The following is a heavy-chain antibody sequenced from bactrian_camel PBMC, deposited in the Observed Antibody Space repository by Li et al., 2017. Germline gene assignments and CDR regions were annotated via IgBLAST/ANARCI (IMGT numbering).Heavy chain of an antibody. CDR1: GFMFSTGG. CDR3: APVVSNF. J-gene: IGHJ4*01. CDR2: IQLSDGGST. Sequence: VQLVESGGGLVQPGGSLRLSCAASGFMFSTGGMSWVRQAPGKGLEWVSGIQLSDGGSTYEADSMKGRFTVSQDNAKNTLYLRMDSVKSEDTATYFCAPVVSNFWGQGTQVTVS. D-gene: IGHD2*01. V-gene: IGHV3S31*01.